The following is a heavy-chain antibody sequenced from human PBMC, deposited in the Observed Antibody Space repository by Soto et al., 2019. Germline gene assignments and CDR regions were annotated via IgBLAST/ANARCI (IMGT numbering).Heavy chain of an antibody. CDR3: ARLSAILGGAEALDV. D-gene: IGHD1-26*01. J-gene: IGHJ3*01. V-gene: IGHV1-18*01. CDR1: GYTFINYG. CDR2: LSAYNGDT. Sequence: QVQLVQSGAEVKKPGASVRVSCKTSGYTFINYGITWVRQAPGQGLEWMGWLSAYNGDTSSSEKIQDRFTMTTDTSTNTVYMDLRSLTSDDTAVYYCARLSAILGGAEALDVWGQGTMVIVSS.